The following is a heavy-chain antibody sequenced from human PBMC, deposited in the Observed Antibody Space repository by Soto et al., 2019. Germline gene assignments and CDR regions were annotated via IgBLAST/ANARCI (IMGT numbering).Heavy chain of an antibody. CDR1: GYTFTSYD. V-gene: IGHV1-8*01. CDR3: ARERVGTTDY. CDR2: LNPNSDNT. J-gene: IGHJ4*02. Sequence: QVQLVQSGAEVKKPGASVKVSCKASGYTFTSYDINWVRQATGQGLAWMGWLNPNSDNTGYAQKFQGRLDMTRNTSIRPDYMALSNLRSADTAVYYCARERVGTTDYWGQGTLVTVSS. D-gene: IGHD1-1*01.